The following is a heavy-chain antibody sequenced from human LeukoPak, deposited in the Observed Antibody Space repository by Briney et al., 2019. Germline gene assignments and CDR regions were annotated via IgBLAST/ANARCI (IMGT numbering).Heavy chain of an antibody. V-gene: IGHV4-59*08. CDR1: GGSISSYY. CDR2: IYYSGST. D-gene: IGHD6-13*01. CDR3: ARRSEEQQPSDY. J-gene: IGHJ4*02. Sequence: PSETLSLTCTVSGGSISSYYWSWIRQPPGKGLEWIGYIYYSGSTNYNPSLKSRVTISVDTSKNQFSLKLSSVTAADTAVYYCARRSEEQQPSDYWGQGTLVTVSS.